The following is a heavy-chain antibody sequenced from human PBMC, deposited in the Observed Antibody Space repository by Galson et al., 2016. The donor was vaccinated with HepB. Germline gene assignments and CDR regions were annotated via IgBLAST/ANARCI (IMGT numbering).Heavy chain of an antibody. Sequence: SLRLSCATSGFTFNRCTMNWVRQAPGTGLEWVAYISSSSSYIYYADSVKGRFTISRDNAKKSLYLQMNSLRAEDTAVYYCARAPIEVYGMRHYYYGMDVWGQGTTVTVSS. CDR3: ARAPIEVYGMRHYYYGMDV. D-gene: IGHD6-19*01. CDR2: ISSSSSYI. J-gene: IGHJ6*02. V-gene: IGHV3-21*01. CDR1: GFTFNRCT.